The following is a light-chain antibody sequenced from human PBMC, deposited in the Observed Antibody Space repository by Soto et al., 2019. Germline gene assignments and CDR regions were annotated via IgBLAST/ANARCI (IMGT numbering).Light chain of an antibody. J-gene: IGKJ2*01. CDR1: QSICSW. CDR2: DAS. Sequence: DIQMTQSPSTLSASVGDRVTITCRASQSICSWLAWDQQKPGKAPKLLIYDASSLESGVPSRFSGSGSGTEFTLTISSLQPDDCEPYYLQQYNSYTVGHGTKLEIK. V-gene: IGKV1-5*01. CDR3: QQYNSYT.